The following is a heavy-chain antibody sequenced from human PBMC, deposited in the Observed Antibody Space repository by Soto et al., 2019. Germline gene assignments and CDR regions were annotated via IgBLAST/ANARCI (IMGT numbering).Heavy chain of an antibody. D-gene: IGHD1-26*01. CDR2: MSFDGRIQ. CDR3: AKDSMGDYYGMDF. CDR1: GFTFSSFG. Sequence: PGGSLRLSXAASGFTFSSFGMHWVRQAPGKGLEWVAVMSFDGRIQNYADSLKGRFTISRDNSRNTLFLQMNSLRPEDTAVYFCAKDSMGDYYGMDFWGQGTTVTVSS. J-gene: IGHJ6*02. V-gene: IGHV3-30*18.